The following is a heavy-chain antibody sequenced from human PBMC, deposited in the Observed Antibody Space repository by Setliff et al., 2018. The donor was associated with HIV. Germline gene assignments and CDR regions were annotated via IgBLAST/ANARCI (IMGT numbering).Heavy chain of an antibody. J-gene: IGHJ3*02. D-gene: IGHD2-8*01. CDR3: ATSKMVAFDI. V-gene: IGHV5-51*01. Sequence: GESLTISCKASGYSFPNSWIGWVRQMPGKGLEWMGIIYPADSDTKYNPSFQGQVIISADKSISTAYLQWSNAKASDTAIYYCATSKMVAFDIWGQGTMVTVSS. CDR1: GYSFPNSW. CDR2: IYPADSDT.